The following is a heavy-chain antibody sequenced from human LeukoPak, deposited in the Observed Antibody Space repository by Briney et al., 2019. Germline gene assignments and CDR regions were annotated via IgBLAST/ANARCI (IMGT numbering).Heavy chain of an antibody. CDR3: ARDRVGATDYFDY. Sequence: GGSLRLSRAASGFTFSSYAMHGVRQAPGKGLEWVAVISYDGSNKYYADSVKGRFTISRDNSKNTLYLQMNSLRAEDTAVYYCARDRVGATDYFDYWGQGTLVTVSS. D-gene: IGHD1-26*01. CDR2: ISYDGSNK. CDR1: GFTFSSYA. V-gene: IGHV3-30*04. J-gene: IGHJ4*02.